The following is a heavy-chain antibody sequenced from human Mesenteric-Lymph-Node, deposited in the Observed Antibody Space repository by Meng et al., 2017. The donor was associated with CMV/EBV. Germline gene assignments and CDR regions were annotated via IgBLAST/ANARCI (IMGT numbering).Heavy chain of an antibody. CDR3: ARVSQSGVKDAFDI. D-gene: IGHD2-8*01. J-gene: IGHJ3*02. V-gene: IGHV3-23*03. CDR2: IYSGGGST. Sequence: SGFTFSSYAMSWVRQAPGKGLEWVSVIYSGGGSTYYADSVKGRFTISRDNSKNTLYVQMNSLRAEDTAVYYCARVSQSGVKDAFDIWGQGTMVTVSS. CDR1: GFTFSSYA.